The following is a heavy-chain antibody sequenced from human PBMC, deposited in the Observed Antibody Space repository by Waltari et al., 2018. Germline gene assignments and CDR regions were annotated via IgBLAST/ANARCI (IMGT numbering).Heavy chain of an antibody. D-gene: IGHD2-2*02. CDR1: GFTFSSYS. V-gene: IGHV3-21*01. CDR2: ISSSSSYI. Sequence: EVQLVESGGGLVKPGGSLRLSCAASGFTFSSYSMNWVRQAPGKGLEWVSSISSSSSYIYYADSVKGRFTISRDNAKNSLYLQMNSLRAEDTAVYYCARDRVVVPAAIGDYYYYYYMDVWGKGTTVTISS. J-gene: IGHJ6*03. CDR3: ARDRVVVPAAIGDYYYYYYMDV.